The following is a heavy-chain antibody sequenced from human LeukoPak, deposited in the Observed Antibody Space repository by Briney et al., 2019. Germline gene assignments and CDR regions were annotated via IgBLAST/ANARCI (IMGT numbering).Heavy chain of an antibody. V-gene: IGHV4-59*01. D-gene: IGHD6-13*01. Sequence: SETLSLTCTVSGGSISSYYRSWIRQPPGKGLEWIGYIYYSGSTNYNPSLKSRVTISVDTSKNQFSLKLSSVTAADTAVYYCARVSSSWAQYYYYGMDVWGQGTTVTVSS. CDR3: ARVSSSWAQYYYYGMDV. CDR1: GGSISSYY. CDR2: IYYSGST. J-gene: IGHJ6*02.